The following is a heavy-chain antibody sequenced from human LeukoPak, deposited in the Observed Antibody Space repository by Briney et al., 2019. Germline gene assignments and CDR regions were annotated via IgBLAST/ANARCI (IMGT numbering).Heavy chain of an antibody. D-gene: IGHD3-10*01. J-gene: IGHJ6*03. CDR1: GGSFSGYY. Sequence: SETLSLTCAVYGGSFSGYYWSWIRQPPGKGLEWIGEINHSGSTNYNPSLKSRVTISVDTSKNQLSLKLSSVTAADTAVYYCASRGRFGARYYYMDVWGKGTTVTVSS. CDR2: INHSGST. V-gene: IGHV4-34*01. CDR3: ASRGRFGARYYYMDV.